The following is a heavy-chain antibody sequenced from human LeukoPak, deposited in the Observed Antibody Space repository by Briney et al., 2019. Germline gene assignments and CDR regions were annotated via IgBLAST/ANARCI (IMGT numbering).Heavy chain of an antibody. V-gene: IGHV4-31*03. CDR2: IYYSGST. CDR1: GGSISSGGYY. D-gene: IGHD3-22*01. CDR3: ARADDSSGYLDAFDI. J-gene: IGHJ3*02. Sequence: PSQTLSLTCTVSGGSISSGGYYWSWIRQHPAKGLEWIGYIYYSGSTYYNPSLKSRVTISVDTSKNQFSLKLSCVTAADTAVYYCARADDSSGYLDAFDIWGQGTMVTVSS.